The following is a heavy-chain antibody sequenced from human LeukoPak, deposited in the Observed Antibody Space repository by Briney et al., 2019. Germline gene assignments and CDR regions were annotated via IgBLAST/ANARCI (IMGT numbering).Heavy chain of an antibody. CDR2: IRYDGSNK. J-gene: IGHJ4*02. Sequence: GGSLRLSCAASGFTFSGSAMHWVRQAPGKGLEWVAFIRYDGSNKYYADSVKGRFTISRDNSKNTLYLQMNSLRAEDTAVYYCAKAAGSFQYYFDYWGQGTLVTVSS. D-gene: IGHD1-26*01. CDR3: AKAAGSFQYYFDY. V-gene: IGHV3-30*02. CDR1: GFTFSGSA.